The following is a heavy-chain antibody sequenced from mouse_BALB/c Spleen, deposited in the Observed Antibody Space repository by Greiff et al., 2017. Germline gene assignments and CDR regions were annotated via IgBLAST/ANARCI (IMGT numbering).Heavy chain of an antibody. CDR3: ARRGYEYYFDY. CDR1: GFTFSSYG. CDR2: ISSGGSYT. J-gene: IGHJ2*01. D-gene: IGHD2-14*01. V-gene: IGHV5-6*01. Sequence: EVQGVESGGDLVKPGGSLKLSCAASGFTFSSYGMSWVRQTPDKRLEWVATISSGGSYTYYPDSVKGRFTISRDNAKNTLYLQMSSLKSEDTAMYYCARRGYEYYFDYWGQGTTLTVSS.